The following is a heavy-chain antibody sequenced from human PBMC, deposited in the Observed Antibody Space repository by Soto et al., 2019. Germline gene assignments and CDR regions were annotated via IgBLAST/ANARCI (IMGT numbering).Heavy chain of an antibody. Sequence: QVQLVESGGGVVQPGRSLRLSCAASGFTFSSYAMHWVRQAPGKGLEWVAVISYDGSNKYYADSVKGRFTISRDNSKNTLYLQMNSLRAEDTAVYYCARGADNSDGDLDAFDIWGQGTMVTVSS. J-gene: IGHJ3*02. D-gene: IGHD7-27*01. CDR2: ISYDGSNK. CDR1: GFTFSSYA. V-gene: IGHV3-30-3*01. CDR3: ARGADNSDGDLDAFDI.